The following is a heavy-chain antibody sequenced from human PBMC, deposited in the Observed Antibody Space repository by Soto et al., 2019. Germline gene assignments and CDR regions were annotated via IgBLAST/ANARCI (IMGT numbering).Heavy chain of an antibody. Sequence: PGGSLRLSCAASGFTFRSYWMHWVRQAPGKGLVWVSRINRDGSSTSYADSVKGRVTISRDTAKNTLYLQMNRLRAEDTAVYYCAREIVTTGEYYFDSWGLGTLVTVSS. CDR3: AREIVTTGEYYFDS. CDR2: INRDGSST. CDR1: GFTFRSYW. J-gene: IGHJ4*02. D-gene: IGHD1-1*01. V-gene: IGHV3-74*01.